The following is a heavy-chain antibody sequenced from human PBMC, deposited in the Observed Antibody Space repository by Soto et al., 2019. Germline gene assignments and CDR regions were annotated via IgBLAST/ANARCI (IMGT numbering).Heavy chain of an antibody. CDR1: GFTFSDAW. CDR3: TTDLWRIAVVVGSTGYFNT. D-gene: IGHD2-15*01. Sequence: GGSLRLSCAASGFTFSDAWMSWVRQAPGKGLDWVGRIKSKSDGGTTEYAAPVRGRFTISRDDSKNTLYLQMNSLKTEDTAVYYCTTDLWRIAVVVGSTGYFNTWGQGTPVTVSS. J-gene: IGHJ5*02. CDR2: IKSKSDGGTT. V-gene: IGHV3-15*01.